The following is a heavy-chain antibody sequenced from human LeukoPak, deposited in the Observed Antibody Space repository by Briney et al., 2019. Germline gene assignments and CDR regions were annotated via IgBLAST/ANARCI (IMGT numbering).Heavy chain of an antibody. Sequence: SETLSLTCTVSGGSISSGGYYWSWIRQPPGKGLEWIGYIYHSGSTYYNPSLKSRVTISVDRSKNQFSLKLSSVTAADTAVYYCARSYYDILTGAGGAFDIWGQGTMVTVSS. J-gene: IGHJ3*02. CDR1: GGSISSGGYY. CDR2: IYHSGST. CDR3: ARSYYDILTGAGGAFDI. D-gene: IGHD3-9*01. V-gene: IGHV4-30-2*01.